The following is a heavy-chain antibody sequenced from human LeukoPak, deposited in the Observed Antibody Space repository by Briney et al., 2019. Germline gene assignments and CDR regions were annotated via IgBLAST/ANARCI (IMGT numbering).Heavy chain of an antibody. CDR3: ARGTSYYDFWIGYYRAAFDI. V-gene: IGHV1-8*01. CDR2: MNPNSGNT. Sequence: GASVKVSCKASGYTFTSYDINWVRQATGQGLEWMGWMNPNSGNTGYAQKFQGRVTMTRNTSISTAYMELSSLRSEDTAVYYCARGTSYYDFWIGYYRAAFDIWGQGTMVTVSS. J-gene: IGHJ3*02. D-gene: IGHD3-3*01. CDR1: GYTFTSYD.